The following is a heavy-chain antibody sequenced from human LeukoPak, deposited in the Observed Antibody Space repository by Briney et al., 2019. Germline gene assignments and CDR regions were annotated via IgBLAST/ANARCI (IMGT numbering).Heavy chain of an antibody. Sequence: PSETLSLTCSVSGDSLNYYYWSWIRQPAGKGLQWIGRIYSSGDTNNSPSLRSRITMSIDTSKNQFSLKLSPVTAADTAVYYCARGSTYYYDNGGFYVFFDYWGQGLLVTVSS. CDR2: IYSSGDT. V-gene: IGHV4-4*07. D-gene: IGHD3-22*01. CDR3: ARGSTYYYDNGGFYVFFDY. CDR1: GDSLNYYY. J-gene: IGHJ4*02.